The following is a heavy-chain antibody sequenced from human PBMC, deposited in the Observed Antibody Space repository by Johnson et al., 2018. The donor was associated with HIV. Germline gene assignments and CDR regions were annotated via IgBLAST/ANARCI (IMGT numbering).Heavy chain of an antibody. CDR1: GFTFSTNW. D-gene: IGHD6-13*01. V-gene: IGHV3-74*02. Sequence: VQLVESGGGVVQPGGSLRLSCVGSGFTFSTNWMHWVRQAPGKGLVWVSRITSDGSSTSYADHVKGRCTISIDNAKNSLYLQMNSLRAEDTAVYYCASLGIAAARGAFDIWGQGTMVTVSS. CDR2: ITSDGSST. J-gene: IGHJ3*02. CDR3: ASLGIAAARGAFDI.